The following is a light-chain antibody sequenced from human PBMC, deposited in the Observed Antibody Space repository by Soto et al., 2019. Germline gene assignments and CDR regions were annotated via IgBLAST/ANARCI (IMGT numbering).Light chain of an antibody. CDR2: GVT. CDR3: CSYADNTDYV. Sequence: QSALTQPPSASGSLGQSVTISCTGTSSDVGAYNYVSWYQQHPGKAPKLMIYGVTRRPSGVPDRFSGSKSGNTASLNVSGLQAEDEADYYCCSYADNTDYVFGTGTKLTVL. J-gene: IGLJ1*01. V-gene: IGLV2-8*01. CDR1: SSDVGAYNY.